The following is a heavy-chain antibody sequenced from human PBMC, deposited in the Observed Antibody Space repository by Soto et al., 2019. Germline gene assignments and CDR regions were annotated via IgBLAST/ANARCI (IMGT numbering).Heavy chain of an antibody. J-gene: IGHJ6*02. Sequence: QVQLQESGPGLVKPSQTLSLTCTVSGGSISSGGYFWSWIRQHPGKGLEWIGFIYYSGSTYYNPSLNNRVTISVDTSKNQFSLKLSSVTAADTAVYYCAREGAAPYYYSGMDVWGQGTTVTVSS. D-gene: IGHD6-6*01. CDR2: IYYSGST. V-gene: IGHV4-31*03. CDR1: GGSISSGGYF. CDR3: AREGAAPYYYSGMDV.